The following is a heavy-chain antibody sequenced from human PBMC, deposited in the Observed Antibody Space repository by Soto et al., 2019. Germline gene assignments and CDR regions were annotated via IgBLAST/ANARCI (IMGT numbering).Heavy chain of an antibody. J-gene: IGHJ4*02. D-gene: IGHD3-9*01. CDR3: ARPPGYISDWYYFDL. Sequence: ASLKVSCKASGYTFLDYYIHWGRQAPGQGFEWMGRISPRSGGTNYAQKFQGRVTMTWDTSLNTAYMELSSLISEDTAVYYCARPPGYISDWYYFDLWGQGTLVTVSS. V-gene: IGHV1-2*02. CDR2: ISPRSGGT. CDR1: GYTFLDYY.